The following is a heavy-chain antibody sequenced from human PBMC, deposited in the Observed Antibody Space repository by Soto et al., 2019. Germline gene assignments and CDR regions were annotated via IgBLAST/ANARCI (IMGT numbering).Heavy chain of an antibody. CDR3: TRGAGAPWVRFDS. CDR2: ISYSAKT. J-gene: IGHJ4*02. V-gene: IGHV4-38-2*01. CDR1: GYSITSGFY. D-gene: IGHD3-16*01. Sequence: SETLSLTCVVSGYSITSGFYWGWVRQSPGKGLEWIGTISYSAKTFYNPSLASRFSMAVDSSKNQFSLRLTSVTAADTALYYRTRGAGAPWVRFDSWGRGVLVTVSS.